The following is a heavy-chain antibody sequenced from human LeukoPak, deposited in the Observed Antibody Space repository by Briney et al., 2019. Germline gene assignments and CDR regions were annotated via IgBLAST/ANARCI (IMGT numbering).Heavy chain of an antibody. V-gene: IGHV3-13*05. J-gene: IGHJ3*02. Sequence: GGSLRLSCAASGFTFSSYDMHWVRHATGKGLEWVSAIGTAGDPYYPGSVKGRFTISRENAKNSLYLQMNSLRAGDTPVYYCARGCSSTTCYDAFDIWGQGTMVTVSS. CDR1: GFTFSSYD. D-gene: IGHD2-2*01. CDR2: IGTAGDP. CDR3: ARGCSSTTCYDAFDI.